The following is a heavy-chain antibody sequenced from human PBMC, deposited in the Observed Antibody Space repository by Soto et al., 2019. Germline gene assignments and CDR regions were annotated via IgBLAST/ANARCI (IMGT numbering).Heavy chain of an antibody. V-gene: IGHV3-21*01. Sequence: PGGSLRLSCAASGFIFSSYSMNWVRQAPGKGLEWVSSISSSSSYIYYADSVKGRFTISRDNAKNSLYLQMNSLRAEDTAVYYCARDLDTAMPLDYWGQGTLVTVSS. CDR2: ISSSSSYI. J-gene: IGHJ4*02. CDR3: ARDLDTAMPLDY. D-gene: IGHD5-18*01. CDR1: GFIFSSYS.